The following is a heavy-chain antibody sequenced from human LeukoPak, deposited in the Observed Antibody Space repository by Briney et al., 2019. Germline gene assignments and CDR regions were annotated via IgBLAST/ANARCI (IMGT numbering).Heavy chain of an antibody. CDR1: GLTLSRNW. V-gene: IGHV3-7*01. J-gene: IGHJ4*02. CDR3: ARHDCSRTRCSQSLDY. CDR2: INQDGSAR. Sequence: PGGSLRLSCAASGLTLSRNWMSWVRQAPGKGLEWVANINQDGSARDYVDSVRGRFTISRDNPKNSLFLQMNSLRAEDTALYYCARHDCSRTRCSQSLDYWGRGTLVTVSS. D-gene: IGHD2-2*01.